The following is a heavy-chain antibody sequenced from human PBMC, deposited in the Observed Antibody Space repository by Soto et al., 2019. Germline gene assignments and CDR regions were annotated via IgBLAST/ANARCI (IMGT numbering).Heavy chain of an antibody. CDR1: GGSISSYY. CDR2: IYYSGST. CDR3: ARDKITGLFDY. J-gene: IGHJ4*02. Sequence: SETLSLTCTVSGGSISSYYWSWIRQPPGKGLEWIGSIYYSGSTNYSPSLKSRVTISVDTSKNQFSLKLSSVTAADTAVYYCARDKITGLFDYWGQGTLVTVSS. D-gene: IGHD2-8*02. V-gene: IGHV4-59*01.